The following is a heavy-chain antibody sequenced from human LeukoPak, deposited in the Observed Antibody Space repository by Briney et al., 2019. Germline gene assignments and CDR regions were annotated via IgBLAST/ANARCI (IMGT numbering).Heavy chain of an antibody. J-gene: IGHJ4*02. Sequence: GASVKVSCKASGYTFTGYYMHWVRQAPGQGLEWMGWINPNSGGTNYAQKFQGWVTMTRDTSISTAYMELSRLRSDDTAVYYCARDRTWFGELFFDYWGQGTLVTVSS. CDR1: GYTFTGYY. V-gene: IGHV1-2*04. CDR2: INPNSGGT. CDR3: ARDRTWFGELFFDY. D-gene: IGHD3-10*01.